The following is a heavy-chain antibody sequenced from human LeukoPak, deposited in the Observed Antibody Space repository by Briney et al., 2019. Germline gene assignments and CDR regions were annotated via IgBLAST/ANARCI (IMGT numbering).Heavy chain of an antibody. CDR1: GFTFSSYG. J-gene: IGHJ4*02. D-gene: IGHD5-18*01. CDR2: IKEDGSDK. Sequence: PGRSLRLSCAASGFTFSSYGMHWVRQAPGKGLEWVASIKEDGSDKYYVDSVKGRFTISRDNAKNSLYLQMNSLRAEDTAVYYCARDRVRCSHGYTCFDYWGQGTLVTVSS. CDR3: ARDRVRCSHGYTCFDY. V-gene: IGHV3-7*01.